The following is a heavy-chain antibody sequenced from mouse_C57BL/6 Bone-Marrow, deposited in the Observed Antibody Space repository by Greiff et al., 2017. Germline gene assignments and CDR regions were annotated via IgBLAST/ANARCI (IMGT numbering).Heavy chain of an antibody. CDR1: GYTFTDYY. CDR2: INPNNGGT. D-gene: IGHD3-2*02. J-gene: IGHJ3*01. Sequence: EVQLQQSGPELVKPGASVKISCKASGYTFTDYYMNWVKQSHGKSLEWIGDINPNNGGTSYNQKFKGKATLPVDKSSSTAYMELRSLTSEDSAVYYCAKTAQAAYWGQGTLVTVSA. V-gene: IGHV1-26*01. CDR3: AKTAQAAY.